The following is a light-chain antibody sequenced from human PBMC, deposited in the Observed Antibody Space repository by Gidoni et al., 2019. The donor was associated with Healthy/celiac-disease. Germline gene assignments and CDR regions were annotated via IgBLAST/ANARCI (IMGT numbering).Light chain of an antibody. J-gene: IGKJ2*01. CDR2: DAS. V-gene: IGKV1-33*01. CDR3: QQYDNLPMYT. Sequence: DIQLTQSPSSLSASVGDRVTITCQASQAISNYLNWYQQKPGKAPKLLIYDASNLETGVPSRFSGSGSGTDFTFTISSLQPEDIATYYCQQYDNLPMYTFXQXTKLXIK. CDR1: QAISNY.